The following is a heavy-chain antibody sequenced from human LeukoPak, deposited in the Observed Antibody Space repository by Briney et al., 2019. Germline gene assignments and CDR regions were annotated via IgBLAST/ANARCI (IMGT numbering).Heavy chain of an antibody. CDR2: MHYSGST. Sequence: SETLSLTCTVSGGSISSNPYYWGWIRQPPGKGLEWIGSMHYSGSTYYNPSLKSRVTISVDRSKNQFSLKLSSVTAADTAVYYCSREIATSGNWFDPWGQGTLVTVSS. V-gene: IGHV4-39*07. CDR1: GGSISSNPYY. D-gene: IGHD6-13*01. J-gene: IGHJ5*02. CDR3: SREIATSGNWFDP.